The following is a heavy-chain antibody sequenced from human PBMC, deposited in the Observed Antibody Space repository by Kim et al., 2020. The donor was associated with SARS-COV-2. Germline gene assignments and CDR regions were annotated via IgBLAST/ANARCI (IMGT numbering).Heavy chain of an antibody. D-gene: IGHD3-10*01. V-gene: IGHV3-23*01. CDR3: AKDHYYGSGSYPVYSY. CDR1: GFTFSSYA. J-gene: IGHJ4*02. CDR2: ISGSGGST. Sequence: GGSLRLSCAASGFTFSSYAMSWVRQAPGKGLEWVSAISGSGGSTYYADSVKGRFTISRDNSKNTLYLQMNSLRAEDTAVYYCAKDHYYGSGSYPVYSYWGQGTLVTVSS.